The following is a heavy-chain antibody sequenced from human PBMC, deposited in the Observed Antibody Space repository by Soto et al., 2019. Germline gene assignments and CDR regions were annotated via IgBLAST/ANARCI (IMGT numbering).Heavy chain of an antibody. Sequence: SETLSLTCTVSGASISGFYWSWVRKSAGKGLEWIGRIYATGTTDYNPSLKSRVMMSVDTSKKQFSLKLRSVTAADTAVYYCVRDGTKTLRDWFDPWGRGISVTVSS. V-gene: IGHV4-4*07. CDR1: GASISGFY. CDR3: VRDGTKTLRDWFDP. D-gene: IGHD1-1*01. CDR2: IYATGTT. J-gene: IGHJ5*02.